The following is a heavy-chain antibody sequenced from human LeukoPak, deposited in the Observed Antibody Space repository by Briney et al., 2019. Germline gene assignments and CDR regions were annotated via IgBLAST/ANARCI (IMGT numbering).Heavy chain of an antibody. CDR2: ISSSGSTI. Sequence: PGGSLRLSCAASGFPFSDYYMSWIRQAPGKGLEWVSYISSSGSTIYYADSVKGRFTISRDNAKNSLYLQMNSLRAEDTAVYYCARDLSSPWGAGPFDYWGQGTLVTVSS. D-gene: IGHD1-26*01. CDR1: GFPFSDYY. V-gene: IGHV3-11*01. J-gene: IGHJ4*02. CDR3: ARDLSSPWGAGPFDY.